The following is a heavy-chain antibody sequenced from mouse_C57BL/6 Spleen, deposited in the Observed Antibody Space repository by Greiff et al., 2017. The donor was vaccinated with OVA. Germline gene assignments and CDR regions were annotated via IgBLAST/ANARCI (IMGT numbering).Heavy chain of an antibody. J-gene: IGHJ3*01. CDR2: IDPETGGT. V-gene: IGHV1-15*01. CDR1: GYTFTDYE. Sequence: LVESGAELVRPGASVTLSCKASGYTFTDYEMHWVKQTPVHGLEWIGAIDPETGGTAYNQKFKGKAILTADKSSSTAYMELRSLTSEDSAVYYCTLYGSSYVSFAYWGQGTLVTVSA. D-gene: IGHD1-1*01. CDR3: TLYGSSYVSFAY.